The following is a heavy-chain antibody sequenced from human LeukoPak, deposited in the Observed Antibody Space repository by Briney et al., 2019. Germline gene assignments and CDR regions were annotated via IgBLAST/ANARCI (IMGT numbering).Heavy chain of an antibody. V-gene: IGHV4-59*08. Sequence: PSETLSLTCSVSGVSIGTYYWSWVRQPPGKGLEWIGYINYRGTTSYNPSLKSRVTISVDTSKNQFFLILRSATAADTAVYYCARLEDYYLEYWGRGTLVTVSS. CDR3: ARLEDYYLEY. CDR1: GVSIGTYY. J-gene: IGHJ4*02. D-gene: IGHD3/OR15-3a*01. CDR2: INYRGTT.